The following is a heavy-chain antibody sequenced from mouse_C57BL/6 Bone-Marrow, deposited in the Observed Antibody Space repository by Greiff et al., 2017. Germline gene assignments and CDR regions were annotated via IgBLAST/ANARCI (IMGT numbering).Heavy chain of an antibody. J-gene: IGHJ4*01. Sequence: EVKLVESGGGLVQPKGSLKLSCAASGFSFNTYAMNWVRQAPGKGLEWVARIRSKSNNYATYYADSVKDRFTISRDDSESMLYLQMNNLKTEDTAMYYCVSLRRGPHYYAMDYWGQGTSVTVSS. CDR1: GFSFNTYA. CDR2: IRSKSNNYAT. D-gene: IGHD2-12*01. CDR3: VSLRRGPHYYAMDY. V-gene: IGHV10-1*01.